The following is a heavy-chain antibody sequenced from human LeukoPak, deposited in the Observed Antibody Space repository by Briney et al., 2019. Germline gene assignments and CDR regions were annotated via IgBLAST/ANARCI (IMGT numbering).Heavy chain of an antibody. V-gene: IGHV1-18*01. J-gene: IGHJ4*02. CDR2: ISAYNGNT. CDR3: ARAGYDYVWGSYRITSKEFDY. CDR1: GYTFTSYG. D-gene: IGHD3-16*02. Sequence: ASVKVSCKASGYTFTSYGISWVRQAPGQGLEWMGWISAYNGNTNYAQKLQGRVTMTTDTSTSTAYMELRSLRSGDTAVYYCARAGYDYVWGSYRITSKEFDYWGQGTLVTVSS.